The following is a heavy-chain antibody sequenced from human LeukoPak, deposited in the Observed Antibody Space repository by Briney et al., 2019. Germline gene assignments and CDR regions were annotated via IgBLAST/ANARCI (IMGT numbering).Heavy chain of an antibody. J-gene: IGHJ4*02. V-gene: IGHV3-11*04. CDR1: GFTFSDYY. Sequence: GGSLRLSXAASGFTFSDYYMSWIRQAPGKGLEWVSYISSSGSTIYYADSVKGRFTISRDNAKNSLYLQMNSLRAEDTAVYYCARVSGRVPRKAHFAYWGQGTLVTVSS. CDR2: ISSSGSTI. CDR3: ARVSGRVPRKAHFAY.